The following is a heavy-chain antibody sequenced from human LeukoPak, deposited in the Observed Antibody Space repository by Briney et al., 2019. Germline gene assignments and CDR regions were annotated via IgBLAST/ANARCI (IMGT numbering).Heavy chain of an antibody. CDR3: ARDRCSGGSCYTDY. J-gene: IGHJ4*02. Sequence: GGSLRLSCAASGFTFSSNAMHWVRKAPGKGLEWVASISSDGSSKYYADSVKGRFTISRDNSKNTLYLQMNSLRTEDMAVYYCARDRCSGGSCYTDYWGQGTLVTVSS. CDR2: ISSDGSSK. CDR1: GFTFSSNA. D-gene: IGHD2-15*01. V-gene: IGHV3-30*03.